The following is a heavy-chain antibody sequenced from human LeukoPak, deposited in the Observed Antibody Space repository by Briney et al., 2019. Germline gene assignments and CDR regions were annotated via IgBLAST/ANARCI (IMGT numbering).Heavy chain of an antibody. CDR1: GFTFDDYA. J-gene: IGHJ4*02. CDR3: AKASGTGSFDY. V-gene: IGHV3-9*03. CDR2: ISWNSGSI. Sequence: GRSLRLSCAASGFTFDDYAMHWVRQAPGKGLEWVSGISWNSGSIGYADSVKGRFTISRDNAKNSLYLQMNSLRAEDMALYYCAKASGTGSFDYWGQGTLVTVSS. D-gene: IGHD3-10*01.